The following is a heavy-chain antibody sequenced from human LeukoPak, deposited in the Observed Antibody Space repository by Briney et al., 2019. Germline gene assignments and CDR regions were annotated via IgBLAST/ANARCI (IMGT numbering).Heavy chain of an antibody. V-gene: IGHV3-11*01. J-gene: IGHJ4*02. CDR1: GFTFSDYY. CDR2: ISSSGSTI. CDR3: ARESATYYYGSGSHTFDY. Sequence: GRSLRLSCAASGFTFSDYYMSWIRQAPGKGLEWVSYISSSGSTIYYADSVKGRFTISRDNAKNSLYLQMNSLRAEDTAVYYCARESATYYYGSGSHTFDYWGQGTLVTVSS. D-gene: IGHD3-10*01.